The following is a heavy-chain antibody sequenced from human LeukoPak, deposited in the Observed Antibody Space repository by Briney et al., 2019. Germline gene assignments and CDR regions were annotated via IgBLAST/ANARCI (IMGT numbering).Heavy chain of an antibody. J-gene: IGHJ6*02. D-gene: IGHD6-13*01. Sequence: SVKVSCKASGGTFSSYAISWVRQAPGQGLECMGGIIPIFGTANYAQKFQGRVTITADESTSTAYMELSSLRSEDTAVYYCARERAGDRIAAAGTYSMDVWGQGTTVTVSS. CDR3: ARERAGDRIAAAGTYSMDV. V-gene: IGHV1-69*13. CDR2: IIPIFGTA. CDR1: GGTFSSYA.